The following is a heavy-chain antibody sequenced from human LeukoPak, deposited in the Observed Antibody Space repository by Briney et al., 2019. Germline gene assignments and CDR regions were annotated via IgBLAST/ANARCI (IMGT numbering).Heavy chain of an antibody. V-gene: IGHV3-15*01. CDR2: IKSKTDGETT. D-gene: IGHD3-16*01. CDR3: LTDPSYETNN. J-gene: IGHJ4*02. Sequence: GGSLRLSCSASGFSLSSYSFNWVRQAPGKGLEWIGRIKSKTDGETTDYAAPLRGRFSISREDSKDTLYLQINSLNAEDTAVFYCLTDPSYETNNWGQGTLVTVSS. CDR1: GFSLSSYS.